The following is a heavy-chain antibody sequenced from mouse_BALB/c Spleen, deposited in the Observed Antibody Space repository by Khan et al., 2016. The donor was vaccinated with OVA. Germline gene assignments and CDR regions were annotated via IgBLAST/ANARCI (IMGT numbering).Heavy chain of an antibody. CDR1: GFNIKDTY. D-gene: IGHD2-1*01. Sequence: EVQLQQSGAELVKPGASVKLSCTASGFNIKDTYIHWVKERPEQGPEWIGRIDPANGDTKYDPKFQGKATITADTSSNTAYLQPSSLTSEYTAVYYCATLYGSPFTYWGQWTLVTVSA. CDR3: ATLYGSPFTY. V-gene: IGHV14-3*02. CDR2: IDPANGDT. J-gene: IGHJ3*01.